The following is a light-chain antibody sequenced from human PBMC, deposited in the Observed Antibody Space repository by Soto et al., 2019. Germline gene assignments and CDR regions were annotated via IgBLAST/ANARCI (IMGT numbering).Light chain of an antibody. CDR2: DVT. Sequence: ALAQPRSMSASPGQSVTISCTGTSSDVGRYDYVSWYQQHPGKAPKLIVYDVTERPSGVPDRFSGSKSGNTASLTISGLQAEDEADYSCCSFAGSYSYVFGTGTRSPS. J-gene: IGLJ1*01. V-gene: IGLV2-11*01. CDR1: SSDVGRYDY. CDR3: CSFAGSYSYV.